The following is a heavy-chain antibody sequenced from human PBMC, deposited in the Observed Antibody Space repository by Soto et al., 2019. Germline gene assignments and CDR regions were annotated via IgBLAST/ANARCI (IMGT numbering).Heavy chain of an antibody. Sequence: GGSLRLSCAASGFTFSSYSMNWVRQAPGKGLEWVSSISSSSSYIYYADSVKGRFTISRDNAKNSLYLQMNSLRAEDTAVYYCARDLYDSSGYYYTPFDYWGQGTLVTVSS. CDR1: GFTFSSYS. CDR3: ARDLYDSSGYYYTPFDY. J-gene: IGHJ4*02. V-gene: IGHV3-21*01. CDR2: ISSSSSYI. D-gene: IGHD3-22*01.